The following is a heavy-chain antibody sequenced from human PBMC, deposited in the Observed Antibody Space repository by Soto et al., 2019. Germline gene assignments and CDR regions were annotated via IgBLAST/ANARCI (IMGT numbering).Heavy chain of an antibody. CDR2: INPSGGST. CDR3: ARQSVAAALRKLNAFDI. V-gene: IGHV1-46*01. D-gene: IGHD2-15*01. J-gene: IGHJ3*02. Sequence: GASVKVSCKASGYTFTSYYMHWVRQAPGQGLEWMGIINPSGGSTSYAQKFQGRVTMTRDTSTSTVYMELSSLRSEDTAVYYCARQSVAAALRKLNAFDIWGQGTMVTVSS. CDR1: GYTFTSYY.